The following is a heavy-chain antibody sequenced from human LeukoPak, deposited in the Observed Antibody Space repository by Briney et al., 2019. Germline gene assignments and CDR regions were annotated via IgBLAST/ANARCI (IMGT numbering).Heavy chain of an antibody. Sequence: ASVKVSCKAFGYTFTSYGISWVRQAPGQGLEWMGWISAYNGNTNYAQKLQGRVTMTTDTSTSTAYMELRSLRSDGTAVYYCARVDSSSSSIYYYYGMDVWGQGTTVTVSS. J-gene: IGHJ6*02. CDR1: GYTFTSYG. D-gene: IGHD6-6*01. CDR3: ARVDSSSSSIYYYYGMDV. V-gene: IGHV1-18*01. CDR2: ISAYNGNT.